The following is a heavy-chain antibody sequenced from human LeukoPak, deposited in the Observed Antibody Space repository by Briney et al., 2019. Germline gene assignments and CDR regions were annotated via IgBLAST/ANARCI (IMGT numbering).Heavy chain of an antibody. D-gene: IGHD3-22*01. CDR1: GVSVTTSGYY. CDR2: IYYSGST. CDR3: ASAGDITMRGDNWFDP. Sequence: SETLSLTCTVFGVSVTTSGYYGAWIRQPPGRGLEWIGYIYYSGSTNYNPSLKSRVTKSVDTSKNQFSLKLSSVTAADTAVYYCASAGDITMRGDNWFDPWGQGILVTVSS. V-gene: IGHV4-61*08. J-gene: IGHJ5*02.